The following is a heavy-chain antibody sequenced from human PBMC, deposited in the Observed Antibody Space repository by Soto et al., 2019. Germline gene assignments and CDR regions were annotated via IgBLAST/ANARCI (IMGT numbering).Heavy chain of an antibody. V-gene: IGHV4-34*01. Sequence: SETLSLTCAVYGGSFTDYYWTWIRQPPGKGLEWIGEISHSGATNYNPSLKSRVTISEDTSKNQVSLKVTSVTAADTAVFYCARGNHYYGMDVWGQGTTVTVS. CDR3: ARGNHYYGMDV. J-gene: IGHJ6*02. CDR2: ISHSGAT. CDR1: GGSFTDYY.